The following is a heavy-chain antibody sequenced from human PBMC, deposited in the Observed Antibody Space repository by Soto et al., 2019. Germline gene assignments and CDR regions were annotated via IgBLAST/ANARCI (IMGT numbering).Heavy chain of an antibody. D-gene: IGHD3-22*01. CDR2: ISYDGSLK. Sequence: QVQLVESGGGVVQPGTSLRLSCAASGFTFSNYGIHWVRQAPGKGLEWVAVISYDGSLKYYADSVKGRFTISRDDSKNTLYLQMNSLIAEDTAVYYCTRFVYDTSGYYYFDYWGQGTLVTVSS. V-gene: IGHV3-30*03. CDR3: TRFVYDTSGYYYFDY. CDR1: GFTFSNYG. J-gene: IGHJ4*02.